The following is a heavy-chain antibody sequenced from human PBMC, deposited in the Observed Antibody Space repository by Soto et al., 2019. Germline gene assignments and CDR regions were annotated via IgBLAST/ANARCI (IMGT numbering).Heavy chain of an antibody. V-gene: IGHV3-23*01. Sequence: HPGGSLRLSCAASGFTFSSYAMSWVRQAPGKGLEWVSAISGSGGSTYYADSVKGRFTISRDNSKNTLYLQMNSLRAEDTAVYYCAKVGGGYSYGFDYWGQGTLVTVPQ. CDR3: AKVGGGYSYGFDY. CDR1: GFTFSSYA. D-gene: IGHD5-18*01. CDR2: ISGSGGST. J-gene: IGHJ4*02.